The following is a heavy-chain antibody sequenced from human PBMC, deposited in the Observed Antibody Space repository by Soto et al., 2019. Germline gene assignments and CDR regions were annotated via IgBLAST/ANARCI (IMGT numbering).Heavy chain of an antibody. Sequence: PGGSLRLSCAASGFTFSSFHMNWVRQAPGRGLEWVAYITSSSDTIYYSDSVKGRFTISRDNGKNSLFLQMNSLRDEDTAVYYCAKIKPTVVTSIGAFDIWGQGTIVSVS. CDR2: ITSSSDTI. V-gene: IGHV3-48*02. CDR3: AKIKPTVVTSIGAFDI. J-gene: IGHJ3*02. D-gene: IGHD4-17*01. CDR1: GFTFSSFH.